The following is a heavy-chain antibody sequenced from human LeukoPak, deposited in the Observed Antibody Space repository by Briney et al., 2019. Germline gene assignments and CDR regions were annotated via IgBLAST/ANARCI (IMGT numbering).Heavy chain of an antibody. CDR2: ISSSGSI. CDR3: ASTNYYGSSGFSNWFDP. CDR1: GFTFSNYE. J-gene: IGHJ5*02. V-gene: IGHV3-48*03. D-gene: IGHD3-22*01. Sequence: GGSLRLXCAASGFTFSNYEMNWVRQAPGKGLECVSYISSSGSIYYADSVKGRFTISRDNAKNSLYLQMNSLRAEDTAIYYCASTNYYGSSGFSNWFDPWGQGTLVTVSS.